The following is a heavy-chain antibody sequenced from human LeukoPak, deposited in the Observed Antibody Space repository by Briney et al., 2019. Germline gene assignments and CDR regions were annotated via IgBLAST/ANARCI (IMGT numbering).Heavy chain of an antibody. Sequence: SGTLSLTCAVSGGSISSSNWWSWVRQPPGKGLEWIGEIYHSGSTNYNPSLKSRVTISVDKSKNQFSLKLSSVTAADTAVYYCARSSTTTKYYYYGMDVWGQGTTVTVSS. CDR2: IYHSGST. J-gene: IGHJ6*02. V-gene: IGHV4-4*02. CDR1: GGSISSSNW. CDR3: ARSSTTTKYYYYGMDV. D-gene: IGHD2/OR15-2a*01.